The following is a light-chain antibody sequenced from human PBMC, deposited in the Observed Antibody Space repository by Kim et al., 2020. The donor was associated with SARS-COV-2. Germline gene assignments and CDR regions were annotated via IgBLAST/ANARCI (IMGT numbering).Light chain of an antibody. CDR2: DNN. V-gene: IGLV1-51*01. J-gene: IGLJ2*01. CDR3: GTWDSSLSGVV. Sequence: GQKVTISCSGSSSNIYNNVVSWYQQFPGTAPKLLIYDNNKRPSGIPDRFSGSKSGTSATLGITGLQTGDEVDYYCGTWDSSLSGVVFGGGTQLTVL. CDR1: SSNIYNNV.